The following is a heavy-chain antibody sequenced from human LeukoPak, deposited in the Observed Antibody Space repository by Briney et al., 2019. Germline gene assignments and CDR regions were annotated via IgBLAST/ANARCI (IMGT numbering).Heavy chain of an antibody. Sequence: PSETLSLTCTVSGDSISRSTDYWAWIRQPPGKGLEWIGSVYYGRSPYFNPSLESRATISVDTSKNHFSLKMSSVTAADTAVYYCARSSGNGTFSYWGQGTLVTVSS. CDR3: ARSSGNGTFSY. D-gene: IGHD6-25*01. CDR1: GDSISRSTDY. V-gene: IGHV4-39*02. CDR2: VYYGRSP. J-gene: IGHJ4*02.